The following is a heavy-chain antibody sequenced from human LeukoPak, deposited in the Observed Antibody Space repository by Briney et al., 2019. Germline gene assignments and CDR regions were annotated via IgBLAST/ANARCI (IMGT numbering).Heavy chain of an antibody. V-gene: IGHV3-23*01. D-gene: IGHD6-13*01. J-gene: IGHJ4*02. CDR2: ISGSGGST. CDR1: GFTFSSYA. CDR3: AKDSVIAAAAALFDY. Sequence: GGSLRLSCAASGFTFSSYAMSWVRQAPGKGLEWVSAISGSGGSTYYADSVKGRFTITRDNSKNTLYLQMNSLRAEDTAVYYCAKDSVIAAAAALFDYWGQGTLVTVSS.